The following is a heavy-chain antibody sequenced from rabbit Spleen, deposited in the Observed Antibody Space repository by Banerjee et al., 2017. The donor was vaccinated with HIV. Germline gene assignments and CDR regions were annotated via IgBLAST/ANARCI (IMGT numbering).Heavy chain of an antibody. Sequence: QEQLEESGGDLVKPGASLTLTCTASGFSFSSNAMCWVRQAPGKGLEWIACIDVGSRGTTYYASWAKGRFTISKTSSTTVTLQMTSLTAADTATYFCARFYAGYGDFGYAAMWGQGTLVTVS. CDR2: IDVGSRGTT. V-gene: IGHV1S45*01. D-gene: IGHD7-1*01. CDR1: GFSFSSNA. J-gene: IGHJ3*01. CDR3: ARFYAGYGDFGYAAM.